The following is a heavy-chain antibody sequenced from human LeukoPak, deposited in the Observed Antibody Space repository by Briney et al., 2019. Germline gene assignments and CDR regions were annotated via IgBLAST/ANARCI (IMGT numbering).Heavy chain of an antibody. CDR3: ARHADGYSGTWYADQ. D-gene: IGHD5-12*01. J-gene: IGHJ4*02. CDR1: GCSFSDYW. Sequence: GESLKISCKGSGCSFSDYWIGWVRQMPGKGLEWMGIINPGDSDTRYSPSFQGQVTFSADKSISSAYLQWSSLKASDTAMYYCARHADGYSGTWYADQWGQGTLVTVSS. CDR2: INPGDSDT. V-gene: IGHV5-51*01.